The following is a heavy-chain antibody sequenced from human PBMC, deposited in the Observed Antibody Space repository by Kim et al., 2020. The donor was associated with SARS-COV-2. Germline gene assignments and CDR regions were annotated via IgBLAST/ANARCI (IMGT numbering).Heavy chain of an antibody. CDR3: ARAGWTGANPLEYGMDV. J-gene: IGHJ6*02. D-gene: IGHD2-8*02. Sequence: GGSLRLSCAASGFTFSSYEMIWVRQAPGKGLAWVSYISSNGGIIHYADSAKGRFTISRDNAGDSLYLQMNSLKVEDTAVYYFARAGWTGANPLEYGMDVWGQGTTVTVSS. CDR1: GFTFSSYE. V-gene: IGHV3-48*03. CDR2: ISSNGGII.